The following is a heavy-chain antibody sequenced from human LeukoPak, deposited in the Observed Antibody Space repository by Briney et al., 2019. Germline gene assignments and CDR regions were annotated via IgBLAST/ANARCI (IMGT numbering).Heavy chain of an antibody. V-gene: IGHV1-69*06. CDR3: ARLEWTGPFGWFDP. D-gene: IGHD3-3*01. CDR2: IIPIFGTA. CDR1: GGTFSSYA. J-gene: IGHJ5*02. Sequence: SVKVSCKASGGTFSSYAISWVRQAPGQGLEWMGGIIPIFGTANYAQKFQGRVTITADKSTSTAYMELSSLRSEDTAVYYCARLEWTGPFGWFDPWGQGTLVTVSS.